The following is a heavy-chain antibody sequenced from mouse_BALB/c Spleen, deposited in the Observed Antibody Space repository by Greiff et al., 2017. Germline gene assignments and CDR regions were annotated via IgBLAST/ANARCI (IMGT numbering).Heavy chain of an antibody. J-gene: IGHJ2*01. CDR3: ARWYADY. Sequence: QVQLKESGAELVRPGTSVKVSCKASGYAFTNYLIEWVKQRPGQGLEWIGVINPGSGGTNYNEKFKGKATLTADKSSSTAYMQLSSLTSDDSAVYFCARWYADYWGQGTTLTVSS. V-gene: IGHV1-54*01. CDR2: INPGSGGT. CDR1: GYAFTNYL. D-gene: IGHD1-1*02.